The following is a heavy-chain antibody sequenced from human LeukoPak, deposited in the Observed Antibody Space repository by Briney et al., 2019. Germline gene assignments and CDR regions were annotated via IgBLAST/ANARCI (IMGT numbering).Heavy chain of an antibody. D-gene: IGHD3-22*01. CDR3: AKDINYYDSSGYYFDY. V-gene: IGHV3-43*02. CDR2: ISGDGGST. Sequence: GGSLRLSCAAAGFTFDDYAMHWVRQAPGKGLEWVSLISGDGGSTYYADTVKGRFTISRDNSKNSLYLQMNSLRTEDTALYYCAKDINYYDSSGYYFDYWGQGTLVTVSS. J-gene: IGHJ4*02. CDR1: GFTFDDYA.